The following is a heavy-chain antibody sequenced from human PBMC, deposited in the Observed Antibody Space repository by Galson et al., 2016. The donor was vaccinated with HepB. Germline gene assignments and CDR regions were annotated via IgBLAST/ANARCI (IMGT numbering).Heavy chain of an antibody. CDR3: ARGRGRRLGNYYYYAMDV. Sequence: SETLSLTCTVSGGSITNYYWSWIRQPPGMGLEWIGYIYYSGNTNYNPSLKSRVTISVDTSRNQFSLKLTSVTAADTAVYYCARGRGRRLGNYYYYAMDVWGQGTTVTVSS. CDR1: GGSITNYY. J-gene: IGHJ6*02. D-gene: IGHD3-10*01. CDR2: IYYSGNT. V-gene: IGHV4-59*01.